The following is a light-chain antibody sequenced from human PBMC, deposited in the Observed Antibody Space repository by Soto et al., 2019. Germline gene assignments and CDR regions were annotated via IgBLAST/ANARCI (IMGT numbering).Light chain of an antibody. CDR2: GAS. CDR1: QSVSSN. CDR3: QQYNYWPSWT. J-gene: IGKJ1*01. Sequence: EIVMTQSPATLSVSPGEGATLSCRASQSVSSNLAWYQQKPGQAPRLLIYGASTRATGIPARFSGSGSGTEFTLTISSRQSEDFAVYYCQQYNYWPSWTFGQGTKVEIK. V-gene: IGKV3-15*01.